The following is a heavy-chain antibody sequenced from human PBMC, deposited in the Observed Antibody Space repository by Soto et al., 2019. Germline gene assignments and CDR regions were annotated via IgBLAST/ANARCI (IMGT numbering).Heavy chain of an antibody. CDR2: INSDGSST. V-gene: IGHV3-74*01. J-gene: IGHJ3*02. CDR1: GFTFSSDW. D-gene: IGHD2-21*02. Sequence: EVQLVESGGGLVQPGGSLRLSCAASGFTFSSDWMHWVRQAPGKGLVWVSRINSDGSSTSYADSVKGRFTISRDNAKNALYLQMNSLRAEDTAVYYCARGPVVTPWADAFDIWGQGTMVTVSS. CDR3: ARGPVVTPWADAFDI.